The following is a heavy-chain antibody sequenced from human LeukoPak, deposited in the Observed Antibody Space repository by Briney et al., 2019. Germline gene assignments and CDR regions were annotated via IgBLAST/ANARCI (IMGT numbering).Heavy chain of an antibody. V-gene: IGHV4-38-2*02. CDR1: GYSISSGYY. CDR2: IYQSGST. Sequence: SETLSPTCTVYGYSISSGYYWGWIRQPPGKGREWSGTIYQSGSTYYNPSLKRRVTISVDTSKNQFSLKLTSVTAADTAVYYCARVRGYCSSTICYRYYFDYWGQGTLVTVSS. CDR3: ARVRGYCSSTICYRYYFDY. J-gene: IGHJ4*02. D-gene: IGHD2-2*01.